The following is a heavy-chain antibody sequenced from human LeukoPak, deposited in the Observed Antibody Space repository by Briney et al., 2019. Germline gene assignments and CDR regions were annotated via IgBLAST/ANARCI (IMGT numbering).Heavy chain of an antibody. CDR1: GFTFSSYW. CDR2: IKQDGSEK. D-gene: IGHD5-12*01. CDR3: AKPYSGYDYSFDY. V-gene: IGHV3-7*02. Sequence: GSLRLSCAASGFTFSSYWMSWVRQAPGKGLEWVANIKQDGSEKYYVDSVKGRFTISRDNAKNSLYLQMNSLRAEDTAVYYCAKPYSGYDYSFDYWGQGTLVTVSS. J-gene: IGHJ4*02.